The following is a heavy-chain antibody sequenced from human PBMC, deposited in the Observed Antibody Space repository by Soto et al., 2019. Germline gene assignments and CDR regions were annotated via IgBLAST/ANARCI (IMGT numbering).Heavy chain of an antibody. CDR2: ITSSTTI. CDR1: GLTFSTYG. CDR3: ARQRNGAGDV. J-gene: IGHJ6*02. D-gene: IGHD1-1*01. Sequence: LVESGGGLVQPGGSLRLSCEASGLTFSTYGFNWVRQAPGKGLEWVSYITSSTTIYYADSVRGRFTTSRDNAKNSLYLQMNSQRDEDTAVYYCARQRNGAGDVWGQGTTVTVSS. V-gene: IGHV3-48*02.